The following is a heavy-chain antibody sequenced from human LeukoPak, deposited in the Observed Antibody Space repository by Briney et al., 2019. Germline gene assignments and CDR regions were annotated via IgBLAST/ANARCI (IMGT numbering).Heavy chain of an antibody. CDR3: TGHHQAYSRTY. CDR2: ISWDGDTT. J-gene: IGHJ4*02. Sequence: GGSLRLSCAASGFTFDDYLLHWVRQAPGKGLEWVSLISWDGDTTYYADSVKGRFTISRDNSKNSLYLQMNSLRAEDTAVYYCTGHHQAYSRTYWGQGTLVTVSS. D-gene: IGHD6-13*01. V-gene: IGHV3-43*01. CDR1: GFTFDDYL.